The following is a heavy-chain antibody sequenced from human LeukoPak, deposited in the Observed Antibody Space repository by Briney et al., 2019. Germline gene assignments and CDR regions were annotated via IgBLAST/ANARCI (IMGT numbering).Heavy chain of an antibody. CDR3: AKGPPYSSSWWLMNY. Sequence: MGXVRXAPXXXLEWVSTISGRSDETYYADSVKGRFTMSRDNSKNTLYLQMNSLRAEDTAVYYCAKGPPYSSSWWLMNYWGQGTLVTVSS. V-gene: IGHV3-23*01. D-gene: IGHD6-13*01. CDR2: ISGRSDET. J-gene: IGHJ4*02.